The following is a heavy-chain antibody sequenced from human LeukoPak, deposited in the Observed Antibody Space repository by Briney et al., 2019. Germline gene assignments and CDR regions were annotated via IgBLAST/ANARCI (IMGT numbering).Heavy chain of an antibody. CDR2: IIPILGIA. V-gene: IGHV1-69*04. CDR1: GGTFSSYA. Sequence: SAKVSCKASGGTFSSYAISWVRQAPEQGLEWMGRIIPILGIANYAQKFQGRVTITADKSTSTAYMELSSLRSEDTAVYYCASPTPGMATIRRNYYYYGMDVWGQGTTVTVSS. J-gene: IGHJ6*02. CDR3: ASPTPGMATIRRNYYYYGMDV. D-gene: IGHD5-24*01.